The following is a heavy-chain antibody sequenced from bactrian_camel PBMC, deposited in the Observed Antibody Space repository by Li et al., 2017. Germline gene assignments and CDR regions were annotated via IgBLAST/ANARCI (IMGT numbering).Heavy chain of an antibody. D-gene: IGHD4*01. V-gene: IGHV3S55*01. CDR1: GPTFDDYA. Sequence: HVQLVESGGGSVQTGGSLRLSCAASGPTFDDYAMGWIRQAPGKEREGVAAIDCDGITSAADSVKGRFTISKDNAKNTLYLQMNSLRPEDTAMYTCVVESAIATM. CDR2: IDCDGIT.